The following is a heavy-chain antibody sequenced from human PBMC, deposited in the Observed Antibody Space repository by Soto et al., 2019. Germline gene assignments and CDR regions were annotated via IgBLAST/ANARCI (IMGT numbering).Heavy chain of an antibody. Sequence: GGSLRLSCVASGLTFGSRAMSWVRQAPGEGLQWVSTITDTGGDAKYADSVRGRFVISRDNSKKTLYLQMTSLTAEDSAMYFCARGSTDSYPGSRIFDFWGRGTLVTVS. J-gene: IGHJ4*02. CDR3: ARGSTDSYPGSRIFDF. CDR1: GLTFGSRA. V-gene: IGHV3-23*01. CDR2: ITDTGGDA. D-gene: IGHD3-10*01.